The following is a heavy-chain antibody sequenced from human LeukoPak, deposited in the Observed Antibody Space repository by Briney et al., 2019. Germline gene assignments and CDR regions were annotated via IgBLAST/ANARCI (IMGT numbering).Heavy chain of an antibody. Sequence: ASVKVFCKASGYTFTGYYMHWVRQAPGQGLEWMGRINPNSGGTNYAQKFQGRVTMTRDTSISTAYMELSRLRSDDTAVYYCAREDYDSSGYYRGGYNWFDPWGQGTLVAVSS. CDR2: INPNSGGT. D-gene: IGHD3-22*01. V-gene: IGHV1-2*06. CDR1: GYTFTGYY. J-gene: IGHJ5*02. CDR3: AREDYDSSGYYRGGYNWFDP.